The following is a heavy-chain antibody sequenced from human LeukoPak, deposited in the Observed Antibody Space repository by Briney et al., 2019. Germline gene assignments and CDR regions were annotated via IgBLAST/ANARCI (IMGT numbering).Heavy chain of an antibody. Sequence: GGSLRLSCAASGFTFDDYAMHWVRQAPGKGLEWVSLISWDGGSTYYADSVKGRFTISRDNSKNSLYLQMNSLRAEDTALYYCARDRGGSNVFDYWGQGTLVTVSS. CDR3: ARDRGGSNVFDY. J-gene: IGHJ4*02. CDR2: ISWDGGST. V-gene: IGHV3-43D*03. D-gene: IGHD3-16*01. CDR1: GFTFDDYA.